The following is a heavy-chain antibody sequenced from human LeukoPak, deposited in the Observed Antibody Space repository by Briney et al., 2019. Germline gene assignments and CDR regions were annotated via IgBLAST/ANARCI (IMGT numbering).Heavy chain of an antibody. Sequence: GGSLRLSCAASGFTLSTCGMHWVRQAPGKGLEWVAMISHDGNSKQYADFAKGRFTISRDNSKNTLYLQMNSLRAEDTAVYYCAKMHSSSWEYFDYWGQGTLVTVSS. CDR1: GFTLSTCG. CDR3: AKMHSSSWEYFDY. CDR2: ISHDGNSK. D-gene: IGHD6-13*01. J-gene: IGHJ4*02. V-gene: IGHV3-30*18.